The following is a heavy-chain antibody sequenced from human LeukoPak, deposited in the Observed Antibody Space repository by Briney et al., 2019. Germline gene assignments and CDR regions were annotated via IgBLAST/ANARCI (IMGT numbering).Heavy chain of an antibody. J-gene: IGHJ4*02. CDR1: GFTFSSYG. V-gene: IGHV3-21*01. Sequence: GGSLRLSCAASGFTFSSYGMHWVRQAPGKGLEWVSSISSSSSYIYYADSVKGRFTISRDNAKNSLYLQMNSLRAEDTAVYWCARDYIAYDPLDYWGQGTLVTVSS. D-gene: IGHD3-3*01. CDR2: ISSSSSYI. CDR3: ARDYIAYDPLDY.